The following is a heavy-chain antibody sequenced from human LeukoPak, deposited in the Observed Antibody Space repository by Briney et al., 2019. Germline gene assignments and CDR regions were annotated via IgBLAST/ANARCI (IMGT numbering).Heavy chain of an antibody. J-gene: IGHJ4*02. CDR2: IYYSGST. CDR1: GGSISSGGYY. D-gene: IGHD4-11*01. Sequence: PSETLSLTCTVSGGSISSGGYYWSWIRQHPGKGLEWIGYIYYSGSTYYNPSLKSRVTISVDTSKNQFSLKLTSVTAADTAVYYCARLRGNYFPDYWGQGTLVTVSS. CDR3: ARLRGNYFPDY. V-gene: IGHV4-31*03.